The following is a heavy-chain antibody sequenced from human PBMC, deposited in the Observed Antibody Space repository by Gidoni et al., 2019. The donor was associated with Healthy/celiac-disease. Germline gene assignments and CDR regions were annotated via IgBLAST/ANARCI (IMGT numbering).Heavy chain of an antibody. V-gene: IGHV3-73*02. D-gene: IGHD3-3*01. J-gene: IGHJ4*02. Sequence: EVQLVESGGGGVQPGGSRKRSGAASGCTVSGAAMHWVRQASGKGLEWVGRIRSKANRYATASAASVKGRFTISRYDSKNTAYLQMNSLQTEDTAVYYCTSVEELFGVVHAFDYWGQGTLVTVSS. CDR3: TSVEELFGVVHAFDY. CDR1: GCTVSGAA. CDR2: IRSKANRYAT.